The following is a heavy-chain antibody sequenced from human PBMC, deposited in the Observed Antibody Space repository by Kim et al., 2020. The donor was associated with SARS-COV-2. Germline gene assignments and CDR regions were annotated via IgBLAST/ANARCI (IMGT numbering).Heavy chain of an antibody. V-gene: IGHV3-23*01. J-gene: IGHJ4*02. Sequence: YDADSVKTRFNISRDNAKTTLYLQMNSLRAEDTAVYYCAKRFGELSPTSYWGQGTLVTVSS. CDR3: AKRFGELSPTSY. D-gene: IGHD3-10*01.